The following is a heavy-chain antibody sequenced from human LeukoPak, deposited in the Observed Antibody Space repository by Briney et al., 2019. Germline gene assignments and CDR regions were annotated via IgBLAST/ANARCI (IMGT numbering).Heavy chain of an antibody. D-gene: IGHD3-22*01. CDR3: ARDSSGIPFDY. J-gene: IGHJ4*02. V-gene: IGHV1-18*01. Sequence: ASVKVSCKASGYTFTSNGISWVRQAPGQGLEWMGWISAYNGNTNYAQKLQGRVTMTTDTSTSTAYIELRSLRSDDTAVYYSARDSSGIPFDYWGQGTLVTVSS. CDR2: ISAYNGNT. CDR1: GYTFTSNG.